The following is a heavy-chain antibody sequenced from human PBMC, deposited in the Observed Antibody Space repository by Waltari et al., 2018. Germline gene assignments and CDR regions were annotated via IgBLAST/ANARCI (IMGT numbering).Heavy chain of an antibody. V-gene: IGHV3-30-3*01. CDR1: GFTFSSYA. J-gene: IGHJ4*02. Sequence: QVQLVESGGGVVQPGRSLRLSCAASGFTFSSYAMHWVRQAPGKGLEWVAVISYDGSNKDYADAVKGRFTISRDNSKNTLYLQMNSLRAEDTAVYYCARASHDYYDSSGLFDYWGQGTLVTVSS. D-gene: IGHD3-22*01. CDR2: ISYDGSNK. CDR3: ARASHDYYDSSGLFDY.